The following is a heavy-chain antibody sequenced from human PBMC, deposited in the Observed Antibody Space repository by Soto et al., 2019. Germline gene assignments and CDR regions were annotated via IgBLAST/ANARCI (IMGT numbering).Heavy chain of an antibody. CDR1: GFTFSSSW. CDR2: IKQDGSDK. J-gene: IGHJ3*01. D-gene: IGHD6-13*01. CDR3: ARTSSLEAAG. Sequence: EVQLVESGGGLVQPGGSLRLSCVASGFTFSSSWMSWVRQAPGKGLEWVANIKQDGSDKYYVDSVEGRFTISRDNAKNSLYLQMNSLRAEDKAVYYCARTSSLEAAGWGQGTMVIVSS. V-gene: IGHV3-7*01.